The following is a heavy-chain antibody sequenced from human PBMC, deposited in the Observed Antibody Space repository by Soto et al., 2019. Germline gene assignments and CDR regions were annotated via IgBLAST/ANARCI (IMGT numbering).Heavy chain of an antibody. CDR2: IYWDDDK. V-gene: IGHV2-5*02. J-gene: IGHJ4*02. Sequence: QITLKESGPTLVKPTQTLTLTCTFSGFSLSTSGVGVGWIRQPPGKALEWLALIYWDDDKRYSPSLKSRLTITKDTSKNQEVLTMTNMDPVDTATYYCAHSREGGYASWGQGTLVTVSS. CDR3: AHSREGGYAS. D-gene: IGHD5-12*01. CDR1: GFSLSTSGVG.